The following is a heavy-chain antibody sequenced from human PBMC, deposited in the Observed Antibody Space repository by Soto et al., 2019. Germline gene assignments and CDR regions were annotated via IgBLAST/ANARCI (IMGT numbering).Heavy chain of an antibody. CDR2: ISSSSSYI. CDR1: GFTFSSYS. V-gene: IGHV3-21*01. J-gene: IGHJ3*02. CDR3: ASRTTGVVLGAFDI. D-gene: IGHD1-7*01. Sequence: PGGSLRLCCAASGFTFSSYSMNWVRQAPGKGLEWVSSISSSSSYIYYADSVKGRFTISRDNAKNSLYLQMNSLRAEDTAVYYCASRTTGVVLGAFDIWGQGTMVTVSS.